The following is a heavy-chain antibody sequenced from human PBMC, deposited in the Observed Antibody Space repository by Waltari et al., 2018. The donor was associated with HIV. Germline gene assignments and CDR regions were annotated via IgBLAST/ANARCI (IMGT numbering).Heavy chain of an antibody. J-gene: IGHJ6*02. CDR1: GGFTSSAY. V-gene: IGHV4-59*01. Sequence: QVQLQVSGPGLVKPSETLSLPCSVSGGFTSSAYWRWLRQPPGKGLEWSGFIHSRETKYSPSLRSRATMSLDTSRNQFSLELSSVTAADTAVYYCARGRFGGGLNYYGVDVWGQGTTVIVSS. CDR2: IHSRET. CDR3: ARGRFGGGLNYYGVDV. D-gene: IGHD2-15*01.